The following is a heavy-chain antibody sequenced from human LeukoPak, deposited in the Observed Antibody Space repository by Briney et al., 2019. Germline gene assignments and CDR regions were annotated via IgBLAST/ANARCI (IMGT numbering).Heavy chain of an antibody. Sequence: ASVKVSCKASGGTFSSYAISWVRQAPGQGLEWMGIINPSGGSTSYAQKFQGRVTMTRDTSTSTVYMELSSLRSEDTAVYYCARDNGSGYLNWFDPWGQGTLVTVSS. CDR1: GGTFSSYA. CDR2: INPSGGST. J-gene: IGHJ5*02. CDR3: ARDNGSGYLNWFDP. V-gene: IGHV1-46*01. D-gene: IGHD3-22*01.